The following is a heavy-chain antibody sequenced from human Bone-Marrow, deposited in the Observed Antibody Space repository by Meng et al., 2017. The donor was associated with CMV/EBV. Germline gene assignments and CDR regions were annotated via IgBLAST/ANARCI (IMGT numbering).Heavy chain of an antibody. CDR3: ARAPIAARPFDY. V-gene: IGHV3-7*01. J-gene: IGHJ4*02. D-gene: IGHD6-6*01. CDR2: IKQDGSEK. CDR1: GFTFSSYG. Sequence: GESLKISCAASGFTFSSYGMHWVRQAPGKGLEWVANIKQDGSEKYYVDSVKGRFTISRDNAKNSLYLQMNSLRAEDTAVYYCARAPIAARPFDYWGQGTLVTVSS.